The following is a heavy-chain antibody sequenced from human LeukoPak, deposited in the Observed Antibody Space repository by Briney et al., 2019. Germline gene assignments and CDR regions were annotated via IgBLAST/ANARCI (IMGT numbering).Heavy chain of an antibody. CDR3: ASYGSWYLSYYFDY. D-gene: IGHD6-13*01. CDR2: ISDIGGT. CDR1: GLKFGSYA. Sequence: GGSLRLSCAASGLKFGSYAMSWVRQAPGKGLEWVSAISDIGGTYYADSVKDRFTISRDNSKNTIYLQMNSLRAEDTAVYYCASYGSWYLSYYFDYWGQGTLVTVSS. V-gene: IGHV3-23*01. J-gene: IGHJ4*02.